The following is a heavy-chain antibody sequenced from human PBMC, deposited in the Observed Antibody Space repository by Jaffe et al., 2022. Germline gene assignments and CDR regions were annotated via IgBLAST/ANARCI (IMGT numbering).Heavy chain of an antibody. D-gene: IGHD3-10*01. CDR2: IKQDGSEK. J-gene: IGHJ5*02. CDR3: ARDLSSGSDWFDP. Sequence: EVQLVESGGGLVQPGGSLRLSCAASGFTFSSYWMSWVRQAPGKGLEWVANIKQDGSEKYYVDSVKGRFTISRDNAKNSLYLQMNSLRAEDTAVYYCARDLSSGSDWFDPWGQGTLVTVSS. CDR1: GFTFSSYW. V-gene: IGHV3-7*05.